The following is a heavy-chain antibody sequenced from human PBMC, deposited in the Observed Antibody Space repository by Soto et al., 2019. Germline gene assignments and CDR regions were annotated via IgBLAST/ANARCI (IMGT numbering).Heavy chain of an antibody. CDR1: GYYFTNFD. Sequence: ASVKVSCKTSGYYFTNFDISWVRQAPGRGLVWMGWMNPSSGETGSAQNFQGRVTMTRDISTRTFFMQLTSLRSEGTAIYYCARLAEYCNGIKCYSNFDFWGRGTQVTVSS. D-gene: IGHD2-15*01. CDR2: MNPSSGET. J-gene: IGHJ4*01. V-gene: IGHV1-8*01. CDR3: ARLAEYCNGIKCYSNFDF.